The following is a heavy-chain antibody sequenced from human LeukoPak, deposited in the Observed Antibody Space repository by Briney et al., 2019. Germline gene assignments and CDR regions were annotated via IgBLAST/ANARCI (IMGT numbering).Heavy chain of an antibody. J-gene: IGHJ4*02. CDR2: IKSKTDGGTT. CDR3: TTLASMVRGVVHFDY. D-gene: IGHD3-10*01. Sequence: GGSLRLSCAASGFTFSNAWMSWVRQAPGKGLECVGRIKSKTDGGTTDYAAPVKGRFTISRDDSKNTLYLQMNSLKTEDTAVYYCTTLASMVRGVVHFDYWGQGTLVTVSS. CDR1: GFTFSNAW. V-gene: IGHV3-15*01.